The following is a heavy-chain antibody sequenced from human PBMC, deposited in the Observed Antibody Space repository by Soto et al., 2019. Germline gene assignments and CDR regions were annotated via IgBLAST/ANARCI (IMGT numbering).Heavy chain of an antibody. V-gene: IGHV4-28*01. CDR3: ASKPNSRYYFDY. J-gene: IGHJ4*02. Sequence: QMQLQESGPGLVRPSDTLSLTCAVSGYSISSSNWWGWIRQAPGKGLEWIGYIYYSGSTYYTPSLKIRVTMSVDTSNNQFSLRLNYVTAVDTAVYYCASKPNSRYYFDYWGQGTLVTVSS. CDR1: GYSISSSNW. CDR2: IYYSGST. D-gene: IGHD5-18*01.